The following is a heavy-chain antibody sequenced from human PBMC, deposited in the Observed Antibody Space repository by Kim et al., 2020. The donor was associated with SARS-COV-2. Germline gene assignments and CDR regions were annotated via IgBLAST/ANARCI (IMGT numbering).Heavy chain of an antibody. D-gene: IGHD6-13*01. J-gene: IGHJ4*02. CDR1: GFTFSDYY. Sequence: GGSLRLSCAASGFTFSDYYMSWIRQAPGKGLEWVSYISSSGSTIYYADSVKGRFTISRDNAKNSLYLQMNSLRAEDTAVYYCAREGGLLIAAAGPPRFFDYWGQGTLVTVSS. V-gene: IGHV3-11*01. CDR3: AREGGLLIAAAGPPRFFDY. CDR2: ISSSGSTI.